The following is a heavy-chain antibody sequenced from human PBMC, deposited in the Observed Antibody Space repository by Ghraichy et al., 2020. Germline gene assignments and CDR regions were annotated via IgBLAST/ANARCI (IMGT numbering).Heavy chain of an antibody. CDR3: AGGSSSWRTDAFDI. D-gene: IGHD6-13*01. V-gene: IGHV3-7*01. J-gene: IGHJ3*02. Sequence: GESLRLSCAASGFIFSSCWMTWVRQAPGKGLEWVAHIKQDGSEKYYVDSVKGRFTISRDNAKNSLYLQMNSLRAEDTAVYYCAGGSSSWRTDAFDIWGQGTMVTVSS. CDR1: GFIFSSCW. CDR2: IKQDGSEK.